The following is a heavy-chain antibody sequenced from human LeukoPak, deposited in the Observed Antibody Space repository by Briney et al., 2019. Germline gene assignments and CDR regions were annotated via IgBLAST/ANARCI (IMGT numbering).Heavy chain of an antibody. D-gene: IGHD3-22*01. CDR2: ISSSSSYI. CDR3: ARGGITMIVVVKDGPFDY. V-gene: IGHV3-21*01. Sequence: GGSLRLSCAASGFTFSSYAMSWVRLAPGKGLEWVSSISSSSSYIYYTDSVKGRFTISRANAKNSLYMQMNRLRAEDTAVYYCARGGITMIVVVKDGPFDYWGQGTLVTVSS. CDR1: GFTFSSYA. J-gene: IGHJ4*02.